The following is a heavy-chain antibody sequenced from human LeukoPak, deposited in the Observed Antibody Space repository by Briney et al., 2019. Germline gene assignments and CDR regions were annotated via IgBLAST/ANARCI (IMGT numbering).Heavy chain of an antibody. CDR3: ARPSYIGSGSYYPPYYYYGMDV. CDR1: GYTLTGYF. CDR2: INPNSGGT. D-gene: IGHD3-10*01. J-gene: IGHJ6*02. V-gene: IGHV1-2*02. Sequence: ASVKVSCKASGYTLTGYFMHWVRQAPGQGLEWMGWINPNSGGTNYAQKFQGRVTMTRDTSISTAYMELSRLRSDDTAVYYCARPSYIGSGSYYPPYYYYGMDVWGQGTTVTVSS.